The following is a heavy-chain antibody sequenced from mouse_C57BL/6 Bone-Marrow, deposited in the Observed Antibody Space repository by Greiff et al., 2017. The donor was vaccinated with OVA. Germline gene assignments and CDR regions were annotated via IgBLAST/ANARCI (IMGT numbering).Heavy chain of an antibody. CDR1: GFTFSSYG. D-gene: IGHD1-1*01. CDR2: ISSGGSYT. Sequence: EVMLVESGGDLVKPGGSLKLSCAASGFTFSSYGMSWVRQTPDKRLEWVATISSGGSYTYYPDSVKGRFTISRDNAKNTLYLQMSSLKSEDTAMYYGARQRIYYYGSSDYWGQGTTLTVSS. V-gene: IGHV5-6*01. J-gene: IGHJ2*01. CDR3: ARQRIYYYGSSDY.